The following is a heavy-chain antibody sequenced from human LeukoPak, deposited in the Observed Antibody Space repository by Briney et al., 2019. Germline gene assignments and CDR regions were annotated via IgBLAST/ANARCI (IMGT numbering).Heavy chain of an antibody. J-gene: IGHJ4*02. CDR2: INHNSGGT. D-gene: IGHD3-10*01. CDR1: GYTFTGYY. Sequence: ASVKVSCKASGYTFTGYYMHWVRQPPGQGLEWMGWINHNSGGTNNAQKFQGRVTTTRATYISTAYMELSRLRSDDTAEYCCARVRDGIDYWGQGTLVTVSS. CDR3: ARVRDGIDY. V-gene: IGHV1-2*02.